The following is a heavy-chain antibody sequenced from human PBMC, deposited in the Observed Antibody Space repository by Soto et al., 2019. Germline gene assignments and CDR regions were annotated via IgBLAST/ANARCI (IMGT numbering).Heavy chain of an antibody. CDR2: VYQSGST. V-gene: IGHV4-38-2*01. CDR1: GYFFSSDYF. J-gene: IGHJ4*02. CDR3: ARAAYGSSTLFDY. D-gene: IGHD6-13*01. Sequence: ETLSLTCAVSGYFFSSDYFWGWIRQPPGKGLEWIGSVYQSGSTYYNPSLKSRVSTSVDTSKNQFSLKLSSVTAADTAVYYCARAAYGSSTLFDYWGRGALVTVSS.